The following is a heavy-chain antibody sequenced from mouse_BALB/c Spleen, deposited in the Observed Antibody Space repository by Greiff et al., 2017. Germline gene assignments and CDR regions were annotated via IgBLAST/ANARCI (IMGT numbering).Heavy chain of an antibody. D-gene: IGHD3-2*01. CDR3: ARRDSSGYGY. Sequence: VQLQQSGAELVRPGALVKLSCKASGFNIKDYYMHWVKQRPEQGLEWIGWIDPENGNTIYDPKFQGKASITADTSSNTACLQLSSLTSEDTAVYYCARRDSSGYGYWGQGTTLTVSS. CDR2: IDPENGNT. CDR1: GFNIKDYY. J-gene: IGHJ2*01. V-gene: IGHV14-1*02.